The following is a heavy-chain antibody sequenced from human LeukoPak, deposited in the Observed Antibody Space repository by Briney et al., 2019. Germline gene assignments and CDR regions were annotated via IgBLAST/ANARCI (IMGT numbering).Heavy chain of an antibody. V-gene: IGHV3-30*18. Sequence: GRSLRLSCAASGSTFSSYGMHWVRQAPGKGLEWVAVIWHGGSNKYYADSVKGRFTISRDNSKNTLYLQMNSLRAEDTAVYYCAKGNPLDYGDYVAFDIWGQGTMVTVSS. D-gene: IGHD4-17*01. CDR2: IWHGGSNK. CDR3: AKGNPLDYGDYVAFDI. CDR1: GSTFSSYG. J-gene: IGHJ3*02.